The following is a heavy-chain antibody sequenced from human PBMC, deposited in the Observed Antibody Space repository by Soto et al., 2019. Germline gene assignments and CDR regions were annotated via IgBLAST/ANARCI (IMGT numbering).Heavy chain of an antibody. CDR2: INWNGGST. Sequence: EVQLVESGGGVVRPGGSLRLSCAASGFTFDDYGMSWVRQAPGKGLEWVSGINWNGGSTGYADSVKGRFTISRDNAKNSLYLQMNSLRAEDTALYHCARVAPDYYYGSGRRKTRFLYYMDVWGKGTTVPVSS. CDR1: GFTFDDYG. J-gene: IGHJ6*03. V-gene: IGHV3-20*01. D-gene: IGHD3-10*01. CDR3: ARVAPDYYYGSGRRKTRFLYYMDV.